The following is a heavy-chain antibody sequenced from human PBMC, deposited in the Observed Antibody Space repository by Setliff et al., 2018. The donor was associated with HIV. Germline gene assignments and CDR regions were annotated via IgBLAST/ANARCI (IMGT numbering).Heavy chain of an antibody. D-gene: IGHD3-10*01. CDR1: GGSISGHF. CDR3: ARDNLYNSGSYYPNYGMDV. CDR2: ISTSGSP. Sequence: PSETLSLTCTVSGGSISGHFWSWIRQPAGKGLEWIGRISTSGSPNYNPSLKSRVTLSVDTSTHQFSLRLGSVTAADTALYYCARDNLYNSGSYYPNYGMDVWGLGTTVTVSS. V-gene: IGHV4-4*07. J-gene: IGHJ6*02.